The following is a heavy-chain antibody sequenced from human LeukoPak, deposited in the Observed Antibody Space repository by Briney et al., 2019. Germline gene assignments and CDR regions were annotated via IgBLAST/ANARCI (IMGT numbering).Heavy chain of an antibody. CDR3: ARGDPTGGNYHTLDY. CDR1: GYFFNSYW. CDR2: IYPSDLDI. Sequence: GESLKISCEGSGYFFNSYWIAWVRQMPGKGLEWMGIIYPSDLDIRYSPSYQGQVTMSVDKSNSIAYLQWNSLKASDTGMYFCARGDPTGGNYHTLDYWGQGTLVTVPS. V-gene: IGHV5-51*01. J-gene: IGHJ4*02. D-gene: IGHD5-24*01.